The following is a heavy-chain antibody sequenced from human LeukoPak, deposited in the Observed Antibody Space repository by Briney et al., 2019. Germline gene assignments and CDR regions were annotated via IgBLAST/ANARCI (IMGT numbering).Heavy chain of an antibody. D-gene: IGHD3-22*01. V-gene: IGHV3-33*01. J-gene: IGHJ3*02. CDR2: IWYDGSNK. Sequence: GRSLRLSCAASGFTFSSYGMHWVRQAPGKGLEWAAVIWYDGSNKYYADSVKGRFTISRDNSKNTLYLQMNSLRAEDTAVYYCARDRPYDSSGYYPSGAFDIWGQGTMVTVSS. CDR3: ARDRPYDSSGYYPSGAFDI. CDR1: GFTFSSYG.